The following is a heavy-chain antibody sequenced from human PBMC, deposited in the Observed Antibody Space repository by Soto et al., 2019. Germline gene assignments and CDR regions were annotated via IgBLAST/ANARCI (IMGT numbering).Heavy chain of an antibody. CDR1: GYTFINYG. V-gene: IGHV1-18*01. CDR3: ARGDYYGSGTLLNTDIFYMDV. J-gene: IGHJ6*03. CDR2: VSAYNGNT. D-gene: IGHD3-10*01. Sequence: QIQLVQSGAEVKKPGASVKVSCKASGYTFINYGISWVRQAPGQGLEWVGWVSAYNGNTNYAQSLQGRVTLTTETSTSTAYMELRSLTSDDPAVYFCARGDYYGSGTLLNTDIFYMDVWGKGTTVIVSS.